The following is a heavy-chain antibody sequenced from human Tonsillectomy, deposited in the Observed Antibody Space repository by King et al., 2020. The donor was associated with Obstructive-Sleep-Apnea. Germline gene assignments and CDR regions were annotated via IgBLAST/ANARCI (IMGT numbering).Heavy chain of an antibody. V-gene: IGHV3-49*03. CDR1: GFTFGDYA. Sequence: VQLVESGGDLVQPGRSLRLSCTASGFTFGDYAMSWFRQAPGKGLEWVGFIRSDLDGGTTEYAASVKGRFTILRDDPKSLAYLQMTSLKTEDTAVYYCSRGGTPADYWGQGTLVTVSS. D-gene: IGHD1-1*01. CDR3: SRGGTPADY. CDR2: IRSDLDGGTT. J-gene: IGHJ4*02.